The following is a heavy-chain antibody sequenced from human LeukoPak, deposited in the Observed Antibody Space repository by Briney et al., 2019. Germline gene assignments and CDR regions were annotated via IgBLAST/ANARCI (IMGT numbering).Heavy chain of an antibody. D-gene: IGHD4-11*01. Sequence: PGGSPRLSCAASGFTFSSYSMNWVRQAPGKGLEWVSYISSSSTIYYADSVKGRFTISRDNAKNSLYLQMNSLRDEDTAVYYCARATTLQGMDVWGQGTTVTVSS. CDR3: ARATTLQGMDV. V-gene: IGHV3-48*02. J-gene: IGHJ6*02. CDR2: ISSSSTI. CDR1: GFTFSSYS.